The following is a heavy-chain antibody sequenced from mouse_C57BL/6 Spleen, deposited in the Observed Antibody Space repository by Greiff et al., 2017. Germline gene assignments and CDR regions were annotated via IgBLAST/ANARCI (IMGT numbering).Heavy chain of an antibody. V-gene: IGHV1-85*01. Sequence: QVQLQQSGPELVKPGASVKLSCKASGYTFTSYDINWVKQRPGQGLEWIGWIYPRDGSTKYNEKFKGKATLTVDTSSRTAYMELDSLTSEDSAVYFCARAYYSNYEGYFDVWGTGTTVTVSS. CDR1: GYTFTSYD. CDR3: ARAYYSNYEGYFDV. J-gene: IGHJ1*03. CDR2: IYPRDGST. D-gene: IGHD2-5*01.